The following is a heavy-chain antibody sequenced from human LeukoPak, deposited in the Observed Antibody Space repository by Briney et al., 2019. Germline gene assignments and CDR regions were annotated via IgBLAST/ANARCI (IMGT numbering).Heavy chain of an antibody. D-gene: IGHD6-13*01. J-gene: IGHJ4*02. CDR3: ARGNLYSSSWYLDDY. CDR2: INHSGST. CDR1: GGSFSGYY. V-gene: IGHV4-34*01. Sequence: SETLSLTCAVYGGSFSGYYWSWIRQPPGKGLDWIGEINHSGSTNYNPSLKSRVTISVDTSKNQFSLKLSSVTAADTAVYYCARGNLYSSSWYLDDYWGQGTLVTVSS.